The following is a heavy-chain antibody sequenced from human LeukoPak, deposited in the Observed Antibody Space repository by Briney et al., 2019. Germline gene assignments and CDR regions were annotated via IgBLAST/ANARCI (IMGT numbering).Heavy chain of an antibody. D-gene: IGHD1-7*01. Sequence: GSLRLSCAASGFTFSSYSMNWVRQAPGKGLEWVSYISSSSTIYYADSVKGRFTISRDNAKNSLYLQMNSLRAEDTAVYYCARVNWNYGDYWGQGTLVTVSS. J-gene: IGHJ4*02. V-gene: IGHV3-48*01. CDR2: ISSSSTI. CDR3: ARVNWNYGDY. CDR1: GFTFSSYS.